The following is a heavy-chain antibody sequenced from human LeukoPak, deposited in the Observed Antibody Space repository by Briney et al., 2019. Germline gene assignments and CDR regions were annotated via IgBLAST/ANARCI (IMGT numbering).Heavy chain of an antibody. CDR3: ASDREAAAAFNWFDP. V-gene: IGHV4-4*07. Sequence: PSETLSLTCTVSGGSISSYYWSWIRQPAGKGLEWIGRIYTSGSTNYNPSLKSRVTMSVDTSKNQFSLKLSSVTAADTAVYYCASDREAAAAFNWFDPWGQGTLVTVSS. CDR1: GGSISSYY. D-gene: IGHD6-13*01. CDR2: IYTSGST. J-gene: IGHJ5*02.